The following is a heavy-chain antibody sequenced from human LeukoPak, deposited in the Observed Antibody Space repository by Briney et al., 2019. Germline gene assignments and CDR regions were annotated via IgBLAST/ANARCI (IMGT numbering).Heavy chain of an antibody. Sequence: PSETLSLTCTVSGGSIRSTSYYWGWIRQPPGKGLEWLGTVHYSGSTYDNPSLKSRVTISVDTSKNQFSLKLISETAADTGVYYCARRSTVAGRGRFDPWGQGTLVSVPS. V-gene: IGHV4-39*01. J-gene: IGHJ5*02. D-gene: IGHD6-19*01. CDR2: VHYSGST. CDR1: GGSIRSTSYY. CDR3: ARRSTVAGRGRFDP.